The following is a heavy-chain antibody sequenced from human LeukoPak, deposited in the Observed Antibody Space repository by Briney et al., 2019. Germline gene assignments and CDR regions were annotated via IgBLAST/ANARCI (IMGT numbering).Heavy chain of an antibody. D-gene: IGHD1-1*01. CDR3: VGDRTGTPIL. V-gene: IGHV3-7*01. CDR2: IKRDGSVK. CDR1: GFTFSNYW. Sequence: GGSLRLSCSASGFTFSNYWMSWVRQAPGKGLEWVANIKRDGSVKYYVDSVKGRFTISRDNAKNSLYLQMNSLRAEDTAVYYCVGDRTGTPILWGQGTLVTVSS. J-gene: IGHJ4*02.